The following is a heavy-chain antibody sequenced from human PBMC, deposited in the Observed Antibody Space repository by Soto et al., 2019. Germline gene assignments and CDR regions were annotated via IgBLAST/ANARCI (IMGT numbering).Heavy chain of an antibody. CDR3: ARGTIYSYGSFDY. CDR2: IYYSGST. CDR1: GGSISSYY. V-gene: IGHV4-59*01. Sequence: SETLSLTCTVSGGSISSYYWSWIRQPPGKGLEWIGYIYYSGSTNYNPSLKSRVTISVGTSKNQFSLKLSSVTAADTAVYYCARGTIYSYGSFDYWGQGTLVTVSS. J-gene: IGHJ4*02. D-gene: IGHD5-18*01.